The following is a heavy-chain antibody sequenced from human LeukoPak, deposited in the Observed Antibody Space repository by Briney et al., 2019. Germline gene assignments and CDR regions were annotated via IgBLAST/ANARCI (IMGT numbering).Heavy chain of an antibody. J-gene: IGHJ4*02. Sequence: PRGSLRLSCTVSGFTVISNSMSWVRQAPGRGLEWVSFIYSDNTHYSDSVKGRFTISRDNSKNTLYLQMNSLRAEDTAVYYCARRAGAYSHPYDYWGQGTLVTVSS. CDR3: ARRAGAYSHPYDY. V-gene: IGHV3-53*01. CDR2: IYSDNT. D-gene: IGHD4/OR15-4a*01. CDR1: GFTVISNS.